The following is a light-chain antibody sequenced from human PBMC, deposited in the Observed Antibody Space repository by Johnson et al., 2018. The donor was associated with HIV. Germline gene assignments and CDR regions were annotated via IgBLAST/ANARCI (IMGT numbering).Light chain of an antibody. Sequence: QSVLTQPPSVSAAPGQKVTISCSGSSSNIGNNYVSWYQQLPGTAPKLLIYDNNKRPSGIPDRFSGSKSGTSATLGITGLQTGDEADYYCRTWDSILSAYVFGTGTKVTVL. CDR3: RTWDSILSAYV. CDR2: DNN. V-gene: IGLV1-51*01. J-gene: IGLJ1*01. CDR1: SSNIGNNY.